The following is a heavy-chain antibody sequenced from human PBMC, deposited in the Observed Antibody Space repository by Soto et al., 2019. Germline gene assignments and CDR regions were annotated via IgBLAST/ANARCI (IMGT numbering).Heavy chain of an antibody. CDR3: ARGRDSNSIQLCFRSGDSFDI. Sequence: ASVQVSCQASGGTFSSYAISWVRQAPGQGLEWMGGIIPIFGIANYAQKFQGRVTITADKSTSTAYMELSSLRSEDTAVYYWARGRDSNSIQLCFRSGDSFDIWGQGTMVTVSS. CDR2: IIPIFGIA. D-gene: IGHD5-18*01. CDR1: GGTFSSYA. V-gene: IGHV1-69*10. J-gene: IGHJ3*02.